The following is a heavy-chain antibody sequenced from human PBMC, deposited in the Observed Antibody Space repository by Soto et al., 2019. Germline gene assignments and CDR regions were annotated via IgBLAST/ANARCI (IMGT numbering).Heavy chain of an antibody. J-gene: IGHJ4*02. CDR3: ARTIAVAVTDYYFDY. CDR2: IDWDDDK. D-gene: IGHD6-19*01. Sequence: SGPTPVNPTQTVTLTCTFSGFSLSTSEMCVSWIRQPPGKALEWLALIDWDDDKYYSTSLKTRLTISKDTSKNQVVLTMTNMDPVDTATYYCARTIAVAVTDYYFDYWGQGTLVTVSS. CDR1: GFSLSTSEMC. V-gene: IGHV2-70*01.